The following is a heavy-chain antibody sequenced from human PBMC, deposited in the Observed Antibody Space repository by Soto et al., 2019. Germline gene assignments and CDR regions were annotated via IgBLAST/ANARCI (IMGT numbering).Heavy chain of an antibody. Sequence: PSQTLSLTCAISGDSVSSNSAAWNCSRHSPSRFLEWLGRTYYRSKWYNDYAVSVKSRITINPDTSKNQFSLQLNSVTPEDTAVYYCARDRGDFWSGYYHDAFDIWGQGTMVTVSS. CDR2: TYYRSKWYN. CDR1: GDSVSSNSAA. CDR3: ARDRGDFWSGYYHDAFDI. J-gene: IGHJ3*02. V-gene: IGHV6-1*01. D-gene: IGHD3-3*01.